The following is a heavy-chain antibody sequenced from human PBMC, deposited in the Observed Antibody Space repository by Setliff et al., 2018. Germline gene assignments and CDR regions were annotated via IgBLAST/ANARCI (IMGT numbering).Heavy chain of an antibody. Sequence: SETLSLTCTVSGGSVGNSYYYWAWIRQPPGKSLEWIATLYYGGDIYYQPSLKGRVSLSLDTSTNTFSLRLASMTAADTAVYYCAVGYCTPKCYAGFDYWGQGNLVTVSS. D-gene: IGHD2-8*01. V-gene: IGHV4-39*07. CDR1: GGSVGNSYYY. CDR2: LYYGGDI. CDR3: AVGYCTPKCYAGFDY. J-gene: IGHJ4*02.